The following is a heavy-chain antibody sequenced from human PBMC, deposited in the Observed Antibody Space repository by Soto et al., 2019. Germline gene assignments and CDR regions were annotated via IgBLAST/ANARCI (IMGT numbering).Heavy chain of an antibody. Sequence: GASVKVSCKASGGTFSSYAISWVRQAPGQGLEWMGGIIPIFGTANYAQKFQGRVTITADESTSTAYMELSSLRSEDTAVYYCAREGYGDYSRWGMDVWGQGTTVTVSS. CDR3: AREGYGDYSRWGMDV. J-gene: IGHJ6*02. V-gene: IGHV1-69*13. CDR2: IIPIFGTA. D-gene: IGHD4-17*01. CDR1: GGTFSSYA.